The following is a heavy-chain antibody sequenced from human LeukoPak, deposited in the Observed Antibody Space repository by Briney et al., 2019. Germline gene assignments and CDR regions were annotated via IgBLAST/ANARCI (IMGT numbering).Heavy chain of an antibody. J-gene: IGHJ4*02. D-gene: IGHD3-10*01. CDR3: ARGPYGTGSHFDF. CDR2: MNPNSGDT. Sequence: ASVKVSCKASGSTFISYDINWVRQATGQGLEWMGWMNPNSGDTGYTQRFQGRVTITRDTSISTAYMELSSLRSEDTAVYYCARGPYGTGSHFDFWGQGTLVTVCS. V-gene: IGHV1-8*02. CDR1: GSTFISYD.